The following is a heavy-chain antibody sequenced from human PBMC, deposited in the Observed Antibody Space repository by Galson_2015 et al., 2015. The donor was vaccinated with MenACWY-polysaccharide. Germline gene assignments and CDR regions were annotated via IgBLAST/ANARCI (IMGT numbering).Heavy chain of an antibody. CDR2: IQYDGSNK. J-gene: IGHJ3*02. D-gene: IGHD2-2*01. Sequence: LRLSCAASGSRFSNSGMHWVRQAPSKGLEWVAVIQYDGSNKVYADSVKGRFTISRDSSKNTVFLEMNTLGVEDTAVYYCAREGSRIVFHAFDIWGQGTMVTVSS. CDR1: GSRFSNSG. V-gene: IGHV3-33*01. CDR3: AREGSRIVFHAFDI.